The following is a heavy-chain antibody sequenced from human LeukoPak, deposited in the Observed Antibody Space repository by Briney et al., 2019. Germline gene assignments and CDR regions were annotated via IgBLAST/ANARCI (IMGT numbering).Heavy chain of an antibody. CDR3: AKDAVGGILYYFDS. J-gene: IGHJ4*02. V-gene: IGHV3-74*01. CDR2: INSDGSTT. Sequence: PGGSLRLSCAASGFTFSSYWMHWVRQAPGKGLVWVSRINSDGSTTTYADSVKGRFTISRDNSKNTLYLQMNSLRAEDTAVYYCAKDAVGGILYYFDSWGQGTLVTVSS. D-gene: IGHD1-1*01. CDR1: GFTFSSYW.